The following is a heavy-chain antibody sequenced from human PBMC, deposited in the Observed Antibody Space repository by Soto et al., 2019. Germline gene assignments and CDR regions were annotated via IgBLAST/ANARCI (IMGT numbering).Heavy chain of an antibody. CDR1: GFSSSSYA. D-gene: IGHD3-3*01. Sequence: GGSLRLSCAVSGFSSSSYAMAWVRQAPGKGLEWVSAISGSGGNTYYADSAKGRFTISRDNSKNTLYLQMNSLRAEDTAVYYCARDPSYDFWSEFDYWGQGIRVTVSS. J-gene: IGHJ4*02. V-gene: IGHV3-23*01. CDR2: ISGSGGNT. CDR3: ARDPSYDFWSEFDY.